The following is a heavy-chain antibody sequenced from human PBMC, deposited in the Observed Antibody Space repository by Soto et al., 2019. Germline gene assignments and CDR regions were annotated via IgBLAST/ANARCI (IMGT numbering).Heavy chain of an antibody. Sequence: QVQLVESGGGVVQPGRSLRLFCAASGFTFSKFGMHWVRQAPGKGLEWVAVISHDGSNKDYADSVKGRFTISRDNPKNTVYLQMNSLRGEDTAVYYCASHGYCSGGSCYGMDAWGQGTTVTVSS. D-gene: IGHD2-15*01. CDR3: ASHGYCSGGSCYGMDA. CDR1: GFTFSKFG. V-gene: IGHV3-30*03. J-gene: IGHJ6*02. CDR2: ISHDGSNK.